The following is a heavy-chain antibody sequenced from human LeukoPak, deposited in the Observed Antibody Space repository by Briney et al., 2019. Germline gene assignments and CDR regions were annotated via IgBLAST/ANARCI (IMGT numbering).Heavy chain of an antibody. Sequence: SETLSLTCAVSGGSISSSTNWWSWVRQPPGKGLEWIGEIYHSGGTNYNPSLKSRITISVDRSQNQFSLKVNSLTAADTAVYYCATNGYYCMDVWGKGTTVTVSS. CDR2: IYHSGGT. CDR3: ATNGYYCMDV. CDR1: GGSISSSTNW. D-gene: IGHD2-8*01. J-gene: IGHJ6*03. V-gene: IGHV4-4*02.